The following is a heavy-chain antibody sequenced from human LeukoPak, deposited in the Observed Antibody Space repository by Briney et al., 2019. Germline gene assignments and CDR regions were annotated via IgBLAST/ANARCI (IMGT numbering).Heavy chain of an antibody. CDR1: GFTFSSYS. CDR2: ISSSSSTI. Sequence: GGSLRLSCAASGFTFSSYSMNWVRQAPGKGLEWVSYISSSSSTIYYADPVKGRFTISRDNAKNSLYLQMNSLRADDTAVYYCAGDSSVKLPTPYDYWGQGTLVTVSS. CDR3: AGDSSVKLPTPYDY. D-gene: IGHD3-22*01. J-gene: IGHJ4*02. V-gene: IGHV3-48*01.